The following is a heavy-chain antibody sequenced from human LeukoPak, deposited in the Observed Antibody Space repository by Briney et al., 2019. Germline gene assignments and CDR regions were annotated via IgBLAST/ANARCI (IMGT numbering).Heavy chain of an antibody. V-gene: IGHV4-59*11. Sequence: SETLSLTCAVSDDSFSSHYWTWIRQPPGKGLEWLGYISYIGSTNYNPSLKSRVTISIDTSRNQFSLRLSSVTAADTAVYYCARDLVTVTKGFDIWGQGTMVSVSS. CDR2: ISYIGST. D-gene: IGHD4-17*01. J-gene: IGHJ3*02. CDR3: ARDLVTVTKGFDI. CDR1: DDSFSSHY.